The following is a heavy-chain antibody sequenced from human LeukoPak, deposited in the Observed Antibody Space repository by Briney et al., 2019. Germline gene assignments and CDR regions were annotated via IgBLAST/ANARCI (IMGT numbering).Heavy chain of an antibody. J-gene: IGHJ6*03. CDR3: ARGAAAGPGHYYYYMDV. CDR1: GGSFSGYY. Sequence: SETLSLTCAVYGGSFSGYYWSWIRQPPGKGLEWIGEINHSGSTNYNPSLKSRVTISVDTSKNQFSLKLSSVTAADTAVYYCARGAAAGPGHYYYYMDVWGKGTTVTVSS. D-gene: IGHD6-13*01. CDR2: INHSGST. V-gene: IGHV4-34*01.